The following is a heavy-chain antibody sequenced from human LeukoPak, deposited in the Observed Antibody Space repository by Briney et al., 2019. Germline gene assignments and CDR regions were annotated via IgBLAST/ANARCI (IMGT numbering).Heavy chain of an antibody. CDR3: AREVVVPAAIRRSDY. CDR1: GYTFTGYY. CDR2: INPNSGGT. Sequence: GASVKVSCKASGYTFTGYYMHWERQAPGQGLEWMGWINPNSGGTNYAQKFQGRVTMTRDTSISTAYMELSRLRSDDTAVYYCAREVVVPAAIRRSDYWGQGTLVTVSS. J-gene: IGHJ4*02. V-gene: IGHV1-2*02. D-gene: IGHD2-2*02.